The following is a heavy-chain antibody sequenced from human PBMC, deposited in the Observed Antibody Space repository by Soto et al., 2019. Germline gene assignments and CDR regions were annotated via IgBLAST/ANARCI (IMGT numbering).Heavy chain of an antibody. CDR2: ISPKSGSI. Sequence: QVHLVQSGAEVKKPGASVNVSCKTSGYTFTRNGISWVRQAPGQGLEWMGWISPKSGSIKYAQKFQGRDIMTTDTSTSTAYIELRSLRSDDTAVYYCVKDRDSNSWPSRDVWGPWTTVTVSS. J-gene: IGHJ6*01. CDR1: GYTFTRNG. CDR3: VKDRDSNSWPSRDV. V-gene: IGHV1-18*01. D-gene: IGHD3-22*01.